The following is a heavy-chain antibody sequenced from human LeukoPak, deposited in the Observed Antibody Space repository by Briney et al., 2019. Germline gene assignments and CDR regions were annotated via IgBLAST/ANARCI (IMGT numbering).Heavy chain of an antibody. D-gene: IGHD2-2*01. J-gene: IGHJ4*02. V-gene: IGHV4-38-2*01. CDR3: ARSVFPDIVVVPAAAYDY. CDR1: GYSISSGYY. CDR2: TYHSGST. Sequence: SETLSLTCAVSGYSISSGYYWGWIRHPPGKGLEWIGSTYHSGSTYYNPPLKSRVTISVDTSKNQFSLKLSSVTAADTAVYYCARSVFPDIVVVPAAAYDYWGQGTLVTVSS.